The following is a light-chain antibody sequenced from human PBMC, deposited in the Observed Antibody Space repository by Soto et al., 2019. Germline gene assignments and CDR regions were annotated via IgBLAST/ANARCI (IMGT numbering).Light chain of an antibody. J-gene: IGKJ2*01. CDR1: QSISSN. CDR2: VAS. CDR3: QQTYSTTHT. Sequence: DIQMTQSPSSLSASVGDRVTITCRASQSISSNLNWYQQKPGEAPKLLIYVASSLQSGVPSRFSGSESGTDYTLTISKLQHDYFETYDCQQTYSTTHTFGQATKREIK. V-gene: IGKV1-39*01.